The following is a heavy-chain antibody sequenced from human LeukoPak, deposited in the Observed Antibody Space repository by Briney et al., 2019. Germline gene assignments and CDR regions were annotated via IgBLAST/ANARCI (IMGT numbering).Heavy chain of an antibody. J-gene: IGHJ4*02. Sequence: SETLSLTCAVYGGSFSGYYWSWIRQPPGKGPEWIGEINHSGSTNYNPSLKSRVTISVDTSKNQFSLKLSSVTAADTAVYYCARGPGLNSSRRHDYWGQGTLVTVSS. CDR1: GGSFSGYY. V-gene: IGHV4-34*01. CDR2: INHSGST. D-gene: IGHD6-13*01. CDR3: ARGPGLNSSRRHDY.